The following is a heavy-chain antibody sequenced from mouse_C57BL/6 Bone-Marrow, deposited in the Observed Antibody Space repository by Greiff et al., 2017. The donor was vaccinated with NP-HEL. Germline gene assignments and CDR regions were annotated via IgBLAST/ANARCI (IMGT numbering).Heavy chain of an antibody. V-gene: IGHV1-52*01. CDR3: ARRGRVTTRYYFDS. CDR1: GYTFTSYW. CDR2: IDPSDSDT. D-gene: IGHD2-2*01. J-gene: IGHJ2*01. Sequence: VQLQQPGAELLRPGSSVTLSCKASGYTFTSYWMHWVKQRPIQGLEWIGNIDPSDSDTHYNQKFQDKATLTVDKSSSTAYMQLSSLPSEDGAVYYCARRGRVTTRYYFDSWGQGTTLTGSS.